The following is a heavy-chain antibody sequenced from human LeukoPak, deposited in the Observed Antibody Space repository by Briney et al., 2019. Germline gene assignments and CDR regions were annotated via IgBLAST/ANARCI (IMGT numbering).Heavy chain of an antibody. D-gene: IGHD3-9*01. CDR1: GGSFSGYY. CDR2: INHSGST. Sequence: KPSETLSLTCAVYGGSFSGYYWSWIRQPPGKGLEWIGEINHSGSTNYNPSLKSPVTISVDTSKNQFSLKLSSVTAADTAVYYCARRILTPYYFDYWGQGTLVTVSS. V-gene: IGHV4-34*01. J-gene: IGHJ4*02. CDR3: ARRILTPYYFDY.